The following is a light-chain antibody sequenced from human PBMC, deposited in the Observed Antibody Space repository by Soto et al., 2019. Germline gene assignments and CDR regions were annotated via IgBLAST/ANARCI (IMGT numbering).Light chain of an antibody. CDR2: EVT. Sequence: QSVLTQPPSASGSPGQSVTISCTGTSSDVGDNYVSWYQQHLGKAPKLIIYEVTHRPAGISDRFSASKSGNTASLTISGLQAEDEADYYCNSLRVNHLYVFGSGTKVTVL. CDR3: NSLRVNHLYV. CDR1: SSDVGDNY. J-gene: IGLJ1*01. V-gene: IGLV2-14*03.